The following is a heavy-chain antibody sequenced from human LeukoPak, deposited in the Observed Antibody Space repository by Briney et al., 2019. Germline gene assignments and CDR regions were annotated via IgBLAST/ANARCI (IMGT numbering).Heavy chain of an antibody. CDR3: ARDLPYYYYMDV. CDR2: IFYTGNT. CDR1: GGSIGDNSYY. Sequence: SETLSLTCAVSGGSIGDNSYYWGWIRQPPGKGLEWIGHIFYTGNTDYSPSLKSRVTLSIDTSKNEFSLTLTSVTAADTAVYYCARDLPYYYYMDVWGKGTTVTVSS. J-gene: IGHJ6*03. V-gene: IGHV4-39*07.